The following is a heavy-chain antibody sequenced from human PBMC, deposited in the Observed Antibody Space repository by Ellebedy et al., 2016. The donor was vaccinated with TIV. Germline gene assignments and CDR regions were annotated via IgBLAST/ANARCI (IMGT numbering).Heavy chain of an antibody. V-gene: IGHV5-51*01. CDR3: ASRGYTYGYYLDY. CDR2: IYPADSDT. CDR1: GYTCTTHA. J-gene: IGHJ4*02. Sequence: GESLKISCKASGYTCTTHAIAWVRQMPGKGLEWMGIIYPADSDTIYSPSFQGQVTISVDKSINTAYLQWNSLKASDTAMYYCASRGYTYGYYLDYWGQGTLVTVSS. D-gene: IGHD5-18*01.